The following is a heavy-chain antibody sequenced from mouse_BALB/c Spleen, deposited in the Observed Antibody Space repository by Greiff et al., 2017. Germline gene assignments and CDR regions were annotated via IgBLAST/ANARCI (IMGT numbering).Heavy chain of an antibody. CDR2: IYPSDSYT. D-gene: IGHD2-1*01. Sequence: QVQLQQPGAELVRPGASVKLSCKASGYTFTSYWINWVKQRPGQGLEWIGNIYPSDSYTNYNQKFKDKATLTVDKSSSTAYMQLSSPTSEDSAVYYCTRGDYYGNWFAYWGQGTLVTVSA. CDR1: GYTFTSYW. CDR3: TRGDYYGNWFAY. V-gene: IGHV1-69*02. J-gene: IGHJ3*01.